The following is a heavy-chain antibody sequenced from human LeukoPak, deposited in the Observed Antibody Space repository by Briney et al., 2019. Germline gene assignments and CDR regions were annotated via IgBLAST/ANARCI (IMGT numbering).Heavy chain of an antibody. CDR1: GDSISTSTYY. CDR3: ARRSPHDLYRYHFDC. V-gene: IGHV4-39*01. Sequence: SETLSLTCTVSGDSISTSTYYWGWIRQPPGKGQGWIGSMHQSGSTYYNPSLKSRVTISVDTSKNQFSLKLSSVTAADTAVYFCARRSPHDLYRYHFDCWGQGTLVTISS. D-gene: IGHD3-16*01. CDR2: MHQSGST. J-gene: IGHJ4*02.